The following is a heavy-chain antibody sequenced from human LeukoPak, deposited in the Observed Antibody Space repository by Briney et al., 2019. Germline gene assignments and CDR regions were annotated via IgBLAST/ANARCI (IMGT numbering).Heavy chain of an antibody. Sequence: GESLKISCKGSGYSFTSYWIGWVRQLPGKDLEWTGIIYPGDSDTRYSPSFQGQVTISADKSISTAYLQWSSLKASDTAMYYCARAGLGYCSSTSCYRMDWFDPWGQGTLVTVSS. CDR2: IYPGDSDT. V-gene: IGHV5-51*01. J-gene: IGHJ5*02. CDR3: ARAGLGYCSSTSCYRMDWFDP. CDR1: GYSFTSYW. D-gene: IGHD2-2*02.